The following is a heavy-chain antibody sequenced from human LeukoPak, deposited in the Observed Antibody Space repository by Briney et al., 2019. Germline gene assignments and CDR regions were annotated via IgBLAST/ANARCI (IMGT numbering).Heavy chain of an antibody. CDR2: IYYSGST. CDR3: ARESGYSGYDFGYPYYYYYGMDV. V-gene: IGHV4-61*01. Sequence: SETLSLTCTVSGGSVSSGSYYWSWIRQPPGKGLEWIGYIYYSGSTNYNPSLKSRVTISVDTSKNQFSLKLSSVTAADTAVYYCARESGYSGYDFGYPYYYYYGMDVWGQGTTVTVSS. J-gene: IGHJ6*02. D-gene: IGHD5-12*01. CDR1: GGSVSSGSYY.